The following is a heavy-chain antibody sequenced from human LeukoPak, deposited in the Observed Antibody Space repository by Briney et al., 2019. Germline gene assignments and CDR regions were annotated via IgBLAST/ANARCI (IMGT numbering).Heavy chain of an antibody. CDR1: GDSVSSNSAA. V-gene: IGHV6-1*01. J-gene: IGHJ4*02. CDR3: ARDPVGGSTIFDY. CDR2: TYHRSKWYY. Sequence: SQTLSLTCAISGDSVSSNSAAWNWIRQSPSRGLEWLGRTYHRSKWYYDYAVAVKSRISINPDTSKNQFSLQLSSVTPEDTAVYYCARDPVGGSTIFDYWGQGTLVTVSS. D-gene: IGHD1-26*01.